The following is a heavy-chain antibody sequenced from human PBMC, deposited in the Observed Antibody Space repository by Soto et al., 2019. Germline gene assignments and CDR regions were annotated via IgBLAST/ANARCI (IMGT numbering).Heavy chain of an antibody. V-gene: IGHV3-30-3*01. CDR2: ISYDGSNK. Sequence: QVQLVESGGGVVQPGRSLRLSCAASGFTFSSYAMHWVRQAPGKGLEWVAVISYDGSNKYYADSVKGRFTISRDNSKNTLYLQMNRLRAEDTAVYYCARVYNWHHDYWGQGTLVTVSS. CDR3: ARVYNWHHDY. D-gene: IGHD1-20*01. J-gene: IGHJ4*02. CDR1: GFTFSSYA.